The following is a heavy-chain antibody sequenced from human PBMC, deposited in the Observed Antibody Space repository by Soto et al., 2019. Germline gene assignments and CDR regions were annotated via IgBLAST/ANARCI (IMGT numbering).Heavy chain of an antibody. CDR3: VRDLDGSGSYYTDY. V-gene: IGHV1-18*01. Sequence: GASVKVSCKASGYNFINYGITWVRQAPGQGLEWMGRISVHSGNTNYAQKLQGRVTMTTDTSTSTAYMELRSLRSDDTAVYYCVRDLDGSGSYYTDYWGPGTLVTVSS. CDR2: ISVHSGNT. D-gene: IGHD3-10*01. J-gene: IGHJ4*02. CDR1: GYNFINYG.